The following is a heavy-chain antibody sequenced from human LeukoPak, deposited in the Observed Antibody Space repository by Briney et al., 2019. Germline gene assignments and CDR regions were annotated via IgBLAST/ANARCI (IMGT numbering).Heavy chain of an antibody. D-gene: IGHD5-18*01. V-gene: IGHV4-61*02. CDR3: ASAGYSDAFDI. CDR1: GGSISSGSYY. J-gene: IGHJ3*02. CDR2: IYTSGCT. Sequence: SETLSLTCTVSGGSISSGSYYWSWIRQPAGKGLEWIGRIYTSGCTNYNPSLKSRVTISVDTSKNQFSLKLSSVTAADTAVYYCASAGYSDAFDIWGQGTMVTVSS.